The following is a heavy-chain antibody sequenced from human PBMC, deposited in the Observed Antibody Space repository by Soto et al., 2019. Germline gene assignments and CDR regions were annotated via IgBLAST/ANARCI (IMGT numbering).Heavy chain of an antibody. Sequence: EVQLVESGGGLVQPGGSLRLSCAASGFTFSSYAMHWVRQATGKGLEWVSAIGTAGDKYYPGSVKGRFTISRENAKNSLYLQMNSLRAEDTAVYYCARDLRGYSSSWYGYYYYGMDVWGQGTTVTVSS. D-gene: IGHD6-13*01. CDR3: ARDLRGYSSSWYGYYYYGMDV. J-gene: IGHJ6*02. CDR2: IGTAGDK. CDR1: GFTFSSYA. V-gene: IGHV3-13*01.